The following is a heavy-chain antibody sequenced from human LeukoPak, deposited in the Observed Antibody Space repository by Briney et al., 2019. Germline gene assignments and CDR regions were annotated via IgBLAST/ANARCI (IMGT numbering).Heavy chain of an antibody. V-gene: IGHV4-39*01. CDR3: ATYGRSYYYGSGSYYKMLEFDP. D-gene: IGHD3-10*01. J-gene: IGHJ5*02. Sequence: PSETLPLTCTVSGGSISSSSYYWGWIRQPPGKGLEWIGSIYYSGSTYYNPSLKSRVTISVDTSKNQFSLKLSSVTAADTAVYYCATYGRSYYYGSGSYYKMLEFDPWGQGTLVTVSS. CDR2: IYYSGST. CDR1: GGSISSSSYY.